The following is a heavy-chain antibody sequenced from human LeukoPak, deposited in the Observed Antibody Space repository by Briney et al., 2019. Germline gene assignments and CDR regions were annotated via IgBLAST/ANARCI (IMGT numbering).Heavy chain of an antibody. CDR3: TRSLTGTTFGDY. D-gene: IGHD1-7*01. V-gene: IGHV3-73*01. CDR1: GFSFSVST. CDR2: IRDKAESYAT. Sequence: PGGSLKLSCAASGFSFSVSTMHWVRQASGKGLEWVGRIRDKAESYATVYAASVKGRFTISRDDSQNTAYLQLNILRSDDTAVYYCTRSLTGTTFGDYWGQGTLVTVSS. J-gene: IGHJ4*02.